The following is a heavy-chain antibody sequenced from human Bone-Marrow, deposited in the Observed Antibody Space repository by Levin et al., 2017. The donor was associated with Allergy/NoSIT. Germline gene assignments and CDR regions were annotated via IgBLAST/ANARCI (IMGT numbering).Heavy chain of an antibody. D-gene: IGHD3-22*01. CDR3: ARTDYYDSGYYSGPLYYYAMDV. J-gene: IGHJ6*02. CDR2: IIPMFDTA. V-gene: IGHV1-69*06. Sequence: RGESLKISCKASGGTFNSDTITWVRQAPGHGLEWMGGIIPMFDTANYAQKFQGRVTITADKSTRTAYMELRSLRSEDTAVYFCARTDYYDSGYYSGPLYYYAMDVWGQGTTVTVSS. CDR1: GGTFNSDT.